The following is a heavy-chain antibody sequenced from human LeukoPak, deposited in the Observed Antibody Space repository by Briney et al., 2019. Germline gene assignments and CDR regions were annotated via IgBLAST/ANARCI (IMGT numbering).Heavy chain of an antibody. CDR3: AGYSDLWSGYHTEDY. J-gene: IGHJ4*02. Sequence: GGSLRLSCAASGFTFSYYAMSWVRQAPGGGLEWGSGISDSGGDTSYAGSGRGRFTISRDNSKNTVSLQMTTLRAEDTAAYSCAGYSDLWSGYHTEDYWGPGTLVTVSS. CDR2: ISDSGGDT. CDR1: GFTFSYYA. D-gene: IGHD3-3*01. V-gene: IGHV3-23*01.